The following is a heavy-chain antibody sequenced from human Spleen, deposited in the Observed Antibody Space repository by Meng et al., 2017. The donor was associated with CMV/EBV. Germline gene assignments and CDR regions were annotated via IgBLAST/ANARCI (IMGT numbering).Heavy chain of an antibody. CDR3: ARAALSGRITIFGVVVYNWFDP. CDR2: INCNSGDT. J-gene: IGHJ5*02. Sequence: ASVKVSCKASGYTFTGYYIHWVRQAPGQGPEWLGRINCNSGDTNYAQKFQGRVTMTRDTSISTAYMELSSLRSDDTAVYYCARAALSGRITIFGVVVYNWFDPWGQGTLVTVSS. D-gene: IGHD3-3*01. V-gene: IGHV1-2*06. CDR1: GYTFTGYY.